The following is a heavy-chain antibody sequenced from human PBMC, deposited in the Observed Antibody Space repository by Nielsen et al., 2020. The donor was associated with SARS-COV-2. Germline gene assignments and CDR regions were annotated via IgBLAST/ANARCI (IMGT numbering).Heavy chain of an antibody. J-gene: IGHJ6*03. Sequence: GESLKISCAASGFTFSSYSMNWVRQAPGKGLEWVSSISSSSYIYYADSVKGRFTISRDNAKNSLYLQMNSLRAEDTAVYYCARDGEIMITFGGLMDVWGKGTTVTVSS. CDR2: ISSSSYI. V-gene: IGHV3-21*01. D-gene: IGHD3-16*01. CDR1: GFTFSSYS. CDR3: ARDGEIMITFGGLMDV.